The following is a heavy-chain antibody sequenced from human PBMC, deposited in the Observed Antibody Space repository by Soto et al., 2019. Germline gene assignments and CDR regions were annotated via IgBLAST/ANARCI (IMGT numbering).Heavy chain of an antibody. CDR3: ARNYDSRGFYFAY. D-gene: IGHD3-22*01. CDR2: IIPIFGTA. Sequence: QVQLVQSGAEVKKPGSSVKVSCKASGGTFSSYAISWVRQAPGQGLEWMGGIIPIFGTANYAQKFQGRVTITADKSTRTANREVSSLRSEDTAVYYCARNYDSRGFYFAYGGQGTLVTVSS. V-gene: IGHV1-69*06. J-gene: IGHJ4*02. CDR1: GGTFSSYA.